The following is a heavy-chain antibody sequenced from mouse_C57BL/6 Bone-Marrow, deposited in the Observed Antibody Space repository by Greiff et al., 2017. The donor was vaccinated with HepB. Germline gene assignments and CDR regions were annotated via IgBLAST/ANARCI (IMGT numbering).Heavy chain of an antibody. D-gene: IGHD2-2*01. Sequence: QVQLQQPGAELVQPGASVTMSCKASGYTFTSYWITWVKQRPGQGLEWIGDIYPGSGSTTYNEKFKSKATLTVDTSSSTAYMQLSSLTSEDSAVYYCAFYYGYLPYAMDYWGQGTSVTVSS. J-gene: IGHJ4*01. V-gene: IGHV1-55*01. CDR3: AFYYGYLPYAMDY. CDR1: GYTFTSYW. CDR2: IYPGSGST.